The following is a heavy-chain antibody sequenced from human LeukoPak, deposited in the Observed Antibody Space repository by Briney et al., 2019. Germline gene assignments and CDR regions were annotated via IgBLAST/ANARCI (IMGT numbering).Heavy chain of an antibody. CDR3: AKPPPTAYCSSTSCYGISFDY. J-gene: IGHJ4*02. V-gene: IGHV3-30*02. CDR2: IRYDGSNK. D-gene: IGHD2-2*01. Sequence: GGSLRLSCAASGFTFSSYGMHWVRQAPGKGLEWVAFIRYDGSNKYYADSVKGRFTISRDNSKNTLYLQMNSLRAEDTAVYYCAKPPPTAYCSSTSCYGISFDYWGQGTLVTVSS. CDR1: GFTFSSYG.